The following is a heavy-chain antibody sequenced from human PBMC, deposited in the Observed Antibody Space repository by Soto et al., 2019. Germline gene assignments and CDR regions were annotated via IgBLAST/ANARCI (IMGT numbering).Heavy chain of an antibody. CDR2: IRAYNGNT. V-gene: IGHV1-18*01. CDR3: ARDLPTMDV. J-gene: IGHJ6*02. CDR1: GYTFTSYG. Sequence: QGQLVQSGAEVKKPGASVKVSCKASGYTFTSYGISWVRQAPGQGLEWMGWIRAYNGNTKYAQKIQGTVTMTTDPSTSTAYMELRTLRSDDTAVYYCARDLPTMDVWGQGTTVTVSS.